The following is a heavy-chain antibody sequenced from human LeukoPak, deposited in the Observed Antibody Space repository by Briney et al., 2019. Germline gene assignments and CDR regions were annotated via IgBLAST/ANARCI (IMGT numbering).Heavy chain of an antibody. CDR3: ARNFYYDGSASPFDY. J-gene: IGHJ4*02. CDR1: GFTFSNHA. D-gene: IGHD3-22*01. Sequence: PGGSLRLSCAASGFTFSNHAMHWVRQAPGTGLEWVAVISYDGSNKYYADSVKGRFTISRDNSKNMLYLQTNSLKAEDTAVYYCARNFYYDGSASPFDYWGQGTLVTVSS. V-gene: IGHV3-30-3*01. CDR2: ISYDGSNK.